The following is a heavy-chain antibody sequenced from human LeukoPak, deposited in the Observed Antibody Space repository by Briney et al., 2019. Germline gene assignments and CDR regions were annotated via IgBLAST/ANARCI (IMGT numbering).Heavy chain of an antibody. CDR1: GYSFPNYW. D-gene: IGHD2-2*02. J-gene: IGHJ5*02. CDR3: ARGPYAYTSSATLGSYNWFDP. Sequence: GESLKISCKGSGYSFPNYWIGWVRQMPGKGLEWMGIIYPGDSHTRYSPSFQDQVTISVDKSISTAYLQWSSLKASDTTMYYCARGPYAYTSSATLGSYNWFDPWGQGSLVTVSS. CDR2: IYPGDSHT. V-gene: IGHV5-51*01.